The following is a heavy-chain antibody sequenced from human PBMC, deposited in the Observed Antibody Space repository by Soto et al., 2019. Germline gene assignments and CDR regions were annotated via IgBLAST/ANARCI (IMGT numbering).Heavy chain of an antibody. CDR1: GFTFSSYG. CDR3: AKVYSGYEYYQYGMDV. J-gene: IGHJ6*02. V-gene: IGHV3-30*18. Sequence: QVQLVESGGGVVQPGRSLRLSCAASGFTFSSYGMHWVRQAPGKGLEWVAVISYDGSNEYYADSVKGRFTISRDNSKNTLYLQMNSLRAEDTAVYYGAKVYSGYEYYQYGMDVWGQGTRVTVSS. D-gene: IGHD5-12*01. CDR2: ISYDGSNE.